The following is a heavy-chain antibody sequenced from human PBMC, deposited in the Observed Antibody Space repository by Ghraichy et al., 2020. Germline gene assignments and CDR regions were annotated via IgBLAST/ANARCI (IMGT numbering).Heavy chain of an antibody. CDR3: ARVSRSGWYFDL. D-gene: IGHD2/OR15-2a*01. CDR2: ITSGSDII. Sequence: GSLRLSCAASGFTFSDYSMNWVRQAPGKGLEWLSYITSGSDIISYADSVKGRFTISRDNAQNSAYLQMNSLRDGDTAVYFCARVSRSGWYFDLWGRGALVTVSS. V-gene: IGHV3-48*02. J-gene: IGHJ2*01. CDR1: GFTFSDYS.